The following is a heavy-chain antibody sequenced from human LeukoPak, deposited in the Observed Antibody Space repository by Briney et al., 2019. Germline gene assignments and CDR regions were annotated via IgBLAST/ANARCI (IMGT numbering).Heavy chain of an antibody. D-gene: IGHD2-21*02. V-gene: IGHV1-18*01. CDR2: ISAYNGNT. J-gene: IGHJ5*02. Sequence: GASVNVSCKASGYTFTNYGIWWVRQAPGQGLEWMEWISAYNGNTNYAQKLQGRVTMTTDTSTGTVYMELRSLRSDDPAVYYCARVVVSATNWFDPWGQGTLVTVSS. CDR1: GYTFTNYG. CDR3: ARVVVSATNWFDP.